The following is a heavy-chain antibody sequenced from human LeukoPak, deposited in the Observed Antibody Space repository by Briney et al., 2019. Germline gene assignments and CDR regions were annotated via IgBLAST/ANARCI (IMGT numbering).Heavy chain of an antibody. V-gene: IGHV3-48*04. CDR2: ISGGSSTI. CDR1: GFNFSIYS. J-gene: IGHJ4*02. Sequence: GGSLRLSCAASGFNFSIYSMNWVRQAPGKGLEWVSYISGGSSTIYYADSVKGRFTISRDNAKNSLYLQMNSLRAEDTAVYYCARSREGYNLFDYWGQGTLVTVSS. D-gene: IGHD5-24*01. CDR3: ARSREGYNLFDY.